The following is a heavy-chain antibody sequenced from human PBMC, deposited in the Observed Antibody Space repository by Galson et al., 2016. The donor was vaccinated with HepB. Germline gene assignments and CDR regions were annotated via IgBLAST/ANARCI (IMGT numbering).Heavy chain of an antibody. J-gene: IGHJ4*02. CDR1: GYNFTNYW. V-gene: IGHV5-51*01. CDR3: ARGWGSSAWAFDY. CDR2: IYPGDSDA. D-gene: IGHD6-13*01. Sequence: QSGAEVKKPGESLKISCKGFGYNFTNYWIGWVRQMPGKGLEWMGIIYPGDSDARYSPSFKGQVTISVDKSIRTAYLQWNSLKASDTAMYYRARGWGSSAWAFDYWGQGTQVTVSS.